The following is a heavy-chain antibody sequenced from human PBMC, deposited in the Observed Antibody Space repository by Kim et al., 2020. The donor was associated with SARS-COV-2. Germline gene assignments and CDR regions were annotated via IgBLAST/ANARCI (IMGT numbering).Heavy chain of an antibody. Sequence: GGSLRLSCAASGFTFSSYWMSWVRQAPGKGLEWVANIKQDGSEKYYVDSVKGRFTISRDNAKNSLYLQMNSLRAEDTAVYYCAREWIQLWFQYYFDYWGQGTLVTVSS. D-gene: IGHD5-18*01. J-gene: IGHJ4*02. CDR3: AREWIQLWFQYYFDY. CDR1: GFTFSSYW. V-gene: IGHV3-7*03. CDR2: IKQDGSEK.